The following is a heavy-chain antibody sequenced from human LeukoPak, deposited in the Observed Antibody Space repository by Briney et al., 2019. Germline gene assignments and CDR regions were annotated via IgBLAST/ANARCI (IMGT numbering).Heavy chain of an antibody. D-gene: IGHD6-19*01. V-gene: IGHV4-31*03. J-gene: IGHJ6*02. CDR1: GGPISSGGYY. Sequence: PSETLSLTCTVSGGPISSGGYYWSWIRQHPGKGLEWIGYIYYSGSTYYNPSLKSRVTISVDTSKNQFSLKLSSVTAADTAVYYCARGNSSGWSNYYYYYGMDVWGQGTTVTVSS. CDR3: ARGNSSGWSNYYYYYGMDV. CDR2: IYYSGST.